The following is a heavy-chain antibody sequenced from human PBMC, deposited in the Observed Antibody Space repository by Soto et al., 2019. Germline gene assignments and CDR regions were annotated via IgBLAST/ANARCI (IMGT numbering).Heavy chain of an antibody. J-gene: IGHJ4*02. CDR2: ISTSGHV. CDR1: GGSLSKNY. V-gene: IGHV4-4*07. D-gene: IGHD3-3*01. CDR3: ARDNNDFWSLYPLAFDY. Sequence: KTSETLSLTCSVSGGSLSKNYWSWIRQPAGKGLEWIGRISTSGHVVSKVSLRSRLTMSVDMSNNHFSLKLTSVTAADTAVYYCARDNNDFWSLYPLAFDYWGQGALVTVSS.